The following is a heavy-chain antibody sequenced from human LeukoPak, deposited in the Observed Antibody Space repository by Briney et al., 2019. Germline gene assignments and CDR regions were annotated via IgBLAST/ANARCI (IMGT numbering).Heavy chain of an antibody. CDR1: GGSISGYY. J-gene: IGHJ4*02. Sequence: SETLSLTCTVSGGSISGYYWSWIRQPPGKGLEWIGYIYNSGSTNYNPSLKSRVTISLDTSKNQFSLNLSSVTAADTAAYYCARRGYFDYWGQGTLVTVSS. V-gene: IGHV4-4*08. D-gene: IGHD3-10*01. CDR3: ARRGYFDY. CDR2: IYNSGST.